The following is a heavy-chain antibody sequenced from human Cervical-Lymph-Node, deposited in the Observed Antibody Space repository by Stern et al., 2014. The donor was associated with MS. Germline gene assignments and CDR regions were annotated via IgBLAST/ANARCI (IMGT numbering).Heavy chain of an antibody. J-gene: IGHJ3*02. V-gene: IGHV4-61*02. Sequence: QVQLQESGPGLVKPSQTLSLTCTVSGGSISSGNYYWSWIRQPAGEGLEWIGRIYSSGSTQYNPPLKSRVTISADTSTNQFSLWRSSLTAADTAVYYCARGNYDVLTDNGGHGFDIWGQGTMVTVSS. CDR2: IYSSGST. CDR3: ARGNYDVLTDNGGHGFDI. CDR1: GGSISSGNYY. D-gene: IGHD3-9*01.